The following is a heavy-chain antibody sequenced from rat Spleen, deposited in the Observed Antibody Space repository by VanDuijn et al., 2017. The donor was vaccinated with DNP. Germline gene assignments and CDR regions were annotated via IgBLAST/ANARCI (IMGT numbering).Heavy chain of an antibody. J-gene: IGHJ3*01. CDR3: TTRGDGYDNWFAY. Sequence: EVKLVESGGGLVQPGRSLKLSCAASGFNFNDYWMGWVRQAPGKGLAWIGEINKDSTILNYNPSLKDKFTISRDNAQNTLYLQMSKLGSEDTAIYYCTTRGDGYDNWFAYWGQGTLVTVSS. D-gene: IGHD1-4*01. CDR2: INKDSTIL. V-gene: IGHV4-2*01. CDR1: GFNFNDYW.